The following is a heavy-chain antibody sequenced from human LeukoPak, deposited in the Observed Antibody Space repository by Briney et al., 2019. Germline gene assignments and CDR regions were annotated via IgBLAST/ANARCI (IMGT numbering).Heavy chain of an antibody. CDR3: ARGSRGYSYGFHDY. V-gene: IGHV4-30-2*01. CDR2: IYHSGST. D-gene: IGHD5-18*01. Sequence: SETLSLTCAVSVGSISSGCYSWSWIRQPPGKGLEWIGYIYHSGSTNYNPSLKSRVTISVDTSKNQFSLKLSSVTAADTAVYYCARGSRGYSYGFHDYWGQGTLVTVSS. CDR1: VGSISSGCYS. J-gene: IGHJ4*02.